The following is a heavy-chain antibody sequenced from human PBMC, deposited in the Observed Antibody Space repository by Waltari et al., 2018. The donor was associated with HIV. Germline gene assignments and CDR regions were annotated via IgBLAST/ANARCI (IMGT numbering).Heavy chain of an antibody. CDR3: ARDGSSYYGLDY. D-gene: IGHD1-26*01. J-gene: IGHJ4*02. Sequence: EVQVVESGGGLVQPGGSLRLSCAASGFTFSTYEMNWVRQAPGKGLEWVSYISSSGSTIYYADSVKGRFIISRDNAKNSLYLQMNSLRAEDTAVYFCARDGSSYYGLDYWGWGTLVTVSS. V-gene: IGHV3-48*03. CDR1: GFTFSTYE. CDR2: ISSSGSTI.